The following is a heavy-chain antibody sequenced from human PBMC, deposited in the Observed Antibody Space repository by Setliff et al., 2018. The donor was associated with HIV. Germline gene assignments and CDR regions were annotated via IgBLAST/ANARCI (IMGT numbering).Heavy chain of an antibody. CDR1: GGAMSSGNYY. D-gene: IGHD1-26*01. CDR2: IYVGGST. J-gene: IGHJ5*02. CDR3: ARGFGSLDP. V-gene: IGHV4-61*02. Sequence: SETLSLTCTVSGGAMSSGNYYWNWIRQPADKGLEWIGRIYVGGSTNYRSSLKSRVTISVDSSKNQFSLKLTSVTAADTAAYYCARGFGSLDPWGKGTLVTVSS.